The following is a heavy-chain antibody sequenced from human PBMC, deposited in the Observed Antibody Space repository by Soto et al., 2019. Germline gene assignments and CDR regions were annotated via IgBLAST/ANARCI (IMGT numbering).Heavy chain of an antibody. CDR1: GFTFSSYG. D-gene: IGHD2-15*01. V-gene: IGHV3-30*18. Sequence: GGSLRLSCAASGFTFSSYGMHWVRQAPGKGLEWVAVISYDGSNKYYADSVKGRFTISRDNSKNTLYLQMNSLRAEDTAVYYCAKDADMGYYFDYWGQGTLVTVSS. CDR2: ISYDGSNK. CDR3: AKDADMGYYFDY. J-gene: IGHJ4*02.